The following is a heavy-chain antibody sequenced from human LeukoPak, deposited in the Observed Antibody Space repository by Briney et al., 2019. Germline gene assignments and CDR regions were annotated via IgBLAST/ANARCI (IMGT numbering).Heavy chain of an antibody. CDR1: GGSINDNF. CDR2: IYYTGTT. D-gene: IGHD3-10*02. Sequence: SETLSLTCTVSGGSINDNFWSWIRQPPGKGLEWIGCIYYTGTTNYNPSPKSRVTISADTSKNQFSLRLSSVTAADTAVYYCARDRSYYYDGGSFDYWGQGTLVTVSS. CDR3: ARDRSYYYDGGSFDY. J-gene: IGHJ4*02. V-gene: IGHV4-59*01.